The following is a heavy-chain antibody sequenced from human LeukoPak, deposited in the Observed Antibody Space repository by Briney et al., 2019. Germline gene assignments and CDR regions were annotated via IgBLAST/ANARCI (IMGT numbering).Heavy chain of an antibody. D-gene: IGHD2-21*01. CDR3: ARGVVIAPQTFDY. Sequence: SETLSLTCTVSGGSISSFYWSWIRQPPGKGLESIGYIYYSGSTNYNPSLKSRVTMSVDTSKNQSSLKLNSVTAADTAVYYCARGVVIAPQTFDYWGQGTLVTVSS. CDR2: IYYSGST. V-gene: IGHV4-59*01. CDR1: GGSISSFY. J-gene: IGHJ4*02.